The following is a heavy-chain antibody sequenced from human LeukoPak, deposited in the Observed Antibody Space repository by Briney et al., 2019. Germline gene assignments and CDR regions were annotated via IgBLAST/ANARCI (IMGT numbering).Heavy chain of an antibody. CDR3: ASNDF. CDR1: GFTFSSYA. Sequence: PGGSLRLSCAASGFTFSSYAMSWVRQAPGKGLEWVTAVSGSGGSTFYADSVKGRFTISRDNSRNTLYLEMNSLRAEDTAIYYCASNDFWGQGTLVTVSS. V-gene: IGHV3-23*01. CDR2: VSGSGGST. J-gene: IGHJ4*02.